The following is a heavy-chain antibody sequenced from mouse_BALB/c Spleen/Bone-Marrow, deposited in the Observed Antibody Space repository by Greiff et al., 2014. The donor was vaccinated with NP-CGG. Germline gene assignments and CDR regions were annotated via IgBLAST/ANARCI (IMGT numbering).Heavy chain of an antibody. Sequence: EVMLVESGGGLVQPGGSRKLSCAASGFTFSDYGMAWVRQAPGKGPEWVASISNLAYSIYYADTVTGRFTISRENAKNTLYLEMSGLRSEDTAMYCGAREGGAMDYWGQGTSVTVSS. J-gene: IGHJ4*01. CDR2: ISNLAYSI. CDR3: AREGGAMDY. CDR1: GFTFSDYG. V-gene: IGHV5-15*02.